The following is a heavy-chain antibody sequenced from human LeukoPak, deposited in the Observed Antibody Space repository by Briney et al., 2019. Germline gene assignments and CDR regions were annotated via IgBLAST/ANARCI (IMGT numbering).Heavy chain of an antibody. CDR2: TYYRSKWYN. J-gene: IGHJ1*01. Sequence: SQTLSLTCAISGDSVSSNSAAWDWIRQSPSRGLEWLGRTYYRSKWYNDYAVSVKSRITINPDISRNQFSLQLNSVTPEDTAAYYRASTYGGHFQHWGQGTLVTVSS. D-gene: IGHD4-23*01. V-gene: IGHV6-1*01. CDR1: GDSVSSNSAA. CDR3: ASTYGGHFQH.